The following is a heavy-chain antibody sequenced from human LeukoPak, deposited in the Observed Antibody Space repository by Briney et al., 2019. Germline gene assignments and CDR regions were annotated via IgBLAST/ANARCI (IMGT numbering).Heavy chain of an antibody. CDR3: AREGDYYDSSGYWRWFDP. V-gene: IGHV1-2*02. D-gene: IGHD3-22*01. CDR2: INPNSGGT. J-gene: IGHJ5*02. CDR1: GYTFTGYY. Sequence: ASVKVSCKASGYTFTGYYMHWVRQAPGQGREWMGWINPNSGGTNYAQKFQGRVTMTRDTSISTAYMELSRLRSDDTAVYYCAREGDYYDSSGYWRWFDPWGQGTLVTVSS.